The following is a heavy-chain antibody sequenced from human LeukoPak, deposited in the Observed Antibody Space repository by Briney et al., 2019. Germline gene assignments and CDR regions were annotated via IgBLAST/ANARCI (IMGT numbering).Heavy chain of an antibody. CDR2: ISSSGSTT. CDR1: GFTFSDYY. V-gene: IGHV3-11*01. Sequence: PGGSLRLSCAASGFTFSDYYMSWIRQAPGKGLEWVSYISSSGSTTYYADSVMGRFTISRDNAKNSLYLQMNSLRAEDTAVYYCARPTQLPAHTYYYYYMDVWGKGTTVTISS. CDR3: ARPTQLPAHTYYYYYMDV. J-gene: IGHJ6*03. D-gene: IGHD2-2*01.